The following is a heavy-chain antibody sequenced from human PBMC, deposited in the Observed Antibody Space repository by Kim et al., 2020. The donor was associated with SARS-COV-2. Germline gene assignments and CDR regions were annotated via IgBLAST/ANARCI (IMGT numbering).Heavy chain of an antibody. J-gene: IGHJ4*02. CDR3: AKAPHSRYSSSWAVDY. CDR1: GFTFSSYG. V-gene: IGHV3-33*06. Sequence: GGSLRLSCAASGFTFSSYGMHWVRQAPGKGLEWVAVIWYDGSNKYYADSVKGRFTISRDNSKNTLYLQMNSLRAEDTAVYYCAKAPHSRYSSSWAVDYWGQGTLVTVSS. D-gene: IGHD6-6*01. CDR2: IWYDGSNK.